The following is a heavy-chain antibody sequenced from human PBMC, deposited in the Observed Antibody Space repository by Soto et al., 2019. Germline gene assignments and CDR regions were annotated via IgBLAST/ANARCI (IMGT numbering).Heavy chain of an antibody. CDR3: ARMILTGEGYYYYMDV. CDR2: INHSGST. CDR1: GGSFSGYY. J-gene: IGHJ6*03. D-gene: IGHD3-9*01. Sequence: SETLSLTCAVYGGSFSGYYWSWIRQPPGEGLEWIGEINHSGSTNYNPSLKSRVTISVDTSKNQFSLKLSSVSAADTAVYYCARMILTGEGYYYYMDVWGKGTTVTVSS. V-gene: IGHV4-34*01.